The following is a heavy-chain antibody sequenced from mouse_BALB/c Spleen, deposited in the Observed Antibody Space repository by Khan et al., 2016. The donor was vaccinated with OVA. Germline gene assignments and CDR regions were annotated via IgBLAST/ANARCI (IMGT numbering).Heavy chain of an antibody. D-gene: IGHD2-1*01. CDR1: GYTFTDYD. CDR3: AKIVYGNSYAMDY. J-gene: IGHJ4*01. CDR2: IYPGSGST. Sequence: QVQLKQSGPELVKPGASVKMSCKASGYTFTDYDIRWVKQRTGQGLEWIGEIYPGSGSTYYNEKFKGKATLTADKSSNTAYIQLSSLTSEDSAVYFCAKIVYGNSYAMDYWGQGTAVTVSS. V-gene: IGHV1-77*01.